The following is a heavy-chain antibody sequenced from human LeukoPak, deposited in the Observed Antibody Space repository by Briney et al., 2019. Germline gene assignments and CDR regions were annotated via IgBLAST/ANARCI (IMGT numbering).Heavy chain of an antibody. Sequence: PGGSLRLSCAASGFTFSSYSMNWVRQAPGKGLEWVSYISSSSSTIYYADSVKGRFTISRDNAKNSLYLRMNSLRAEDTAVYYCARVGLRYFDRPLYYFDYWGQGTLVTVSS. CDR1: GFTFSSYS. J-gene: IGHJ4*02. CDR3: ARVGLRYFDRPLYYFDY. CDR2: ISSSSSTI. D-gene: IGHD3-9*01. V-gene: IGHV3-48*01.